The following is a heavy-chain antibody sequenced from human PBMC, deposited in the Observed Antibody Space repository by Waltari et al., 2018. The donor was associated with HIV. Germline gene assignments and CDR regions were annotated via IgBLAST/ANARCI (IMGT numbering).Heavy chain of an antibody. CDR1: GFSLTTVGVG. CDR2: IYWHDEK. J-gene: IGHJ4*02. CDR3: AHPLGTGAVYFDP. Sequence: QIALKESGPALVRPTQTLTLTCSFSGFSLTTVGVGVAWIRQPPGEALDWLAVIYWHDEKRYSPSLDRRLNISKALSKTEVVLTVANMDPVDTATYFCAHPLGTGAVYFDPWGPGTPVTVST. V-gene: IGHV2-5*01. D-gene: IGHD3-16*01.